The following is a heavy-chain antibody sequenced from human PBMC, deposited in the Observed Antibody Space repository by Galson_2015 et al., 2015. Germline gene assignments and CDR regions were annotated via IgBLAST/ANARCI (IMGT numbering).Heavy chain of an antibody. Sequence: QSGAEVKKPGESLKISCKGSGYSFTSYWIGWVRQMPGKGLEWMGIIYPGDSDTRYSPSFQGQVTISADKSISTAYLQWSSLKASDTAMYYCARQDCSSTSCHDPYYYYGMDVWGQGTTVTVSS. J-gene: IGHJ6*02. CDR3: ARQDCSSTSCHDPYYYYGMDV. CDR1: GYSFTSYW. D-gene: IGHD2-2*01. V-gene: IGHV5-51*01. CDR2: IYPGDSDT.